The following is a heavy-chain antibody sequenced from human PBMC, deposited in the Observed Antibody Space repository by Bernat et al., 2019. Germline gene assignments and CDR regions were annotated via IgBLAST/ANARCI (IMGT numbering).Heavy chain of an antibody. Sequence: QVQLVESGGNVVQPGRSLRLSCAASGFTLSSYAMHWVRQAPGKGLEWVAVISYDGSNKYYADSVKGRFSISRDNSKNTLYLQMNSLRAEDTAVYYCARPAHDFWSGYLRVDYWGQGTLVTVSS. CDR2: ISYDGSNK. J-gene: IGHJ4*02. CDR3: ARPAHDFWSGYLRVDY. V-gene: IGHV3-30*01. CDR1: GFTLSSYA. D-gene: IGHD3-3*01.